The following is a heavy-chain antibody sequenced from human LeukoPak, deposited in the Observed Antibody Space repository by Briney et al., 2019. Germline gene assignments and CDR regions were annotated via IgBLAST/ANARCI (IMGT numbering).Heavy chain of an antibody. Sequence: GGSLRLSRAASGFTFSDFGMHWVRQAPGKGLEWVTDIQYDGAYRFYADSLKGRFTISRDNSKNTLYVLMNSLRPEDTAVYYCAREMGGKQLLKNFDFWGQGTQVTVSS. CDR1: GFTFSDFG. J-gene: IGHJ4*02. CDR2: IQYDGAYR. CDR3: AREMGGKQLLKNFDF. V-gene: IGHV3-30*02. D-gene: IGHD6-19*01.